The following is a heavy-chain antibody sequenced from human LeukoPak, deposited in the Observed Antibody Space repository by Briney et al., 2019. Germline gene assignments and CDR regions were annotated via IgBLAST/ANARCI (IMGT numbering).Heavy chain of an antibody. CDR1: GGSISSSSYY. CDR2: IYYSGST. V-gene: IGHV4-39*01. J-gene: IGHJ4*02. CDR3: ARDYGDYAYYFDH. Sequence: SETLSLTCTVSGGSISSSSYYWGWIRQPPGKGLEWIGSIYYSGSTYYNPSLKSRVTISVDTSKNQFSLKLSSVTAADTAVYYCARDYGDYAYYFDHWGQGTLVTVSS. D-gene: IGHD4-17*01.